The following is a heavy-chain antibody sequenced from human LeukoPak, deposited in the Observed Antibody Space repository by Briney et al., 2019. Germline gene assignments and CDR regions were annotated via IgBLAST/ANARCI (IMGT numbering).Heavy chain of an antibody. CDR1: GASVSDGNYY. D-gene: IGHD6-13*01. V-gene: IGHV4-61*01. Sequence: PSETLSLTCSVSGASVSDGNYYWSWIRQPPGKGLEWIGYMFYSESTKYNPSLKSRVTISVDKSKNQFSLHMSSVTAADTAVYYCARDHSSSWYPNYYYYGMDVWGQGTTVTVSS. J-gene: IGHJ6*02. CDR3: ARDHSSSWYPNYYYYGMDV. CDR2: MFYSEST.